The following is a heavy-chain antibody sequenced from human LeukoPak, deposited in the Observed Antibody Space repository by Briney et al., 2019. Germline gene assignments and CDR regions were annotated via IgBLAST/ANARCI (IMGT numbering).Heavy chain of an antibody. J-gene: IGHJ4*02. Sequence: ASVKVSCKVSGYTLTELSMHWVRQAPGKGLEWMGGFDPEDGETIYAQKFQGRVTMTEDTSTDTAYMELSSLRSEDTAVYYCATDHYDFWSGYLIPFDYWGQGTLVTVSS. CDR2: FDPEDGET. CDR1: GYTLTELS. D-gene: IGHD3-3*01. CDR3: ATDHYDFWSGYLIPFDY. V-gene: IGHV1-24*01.